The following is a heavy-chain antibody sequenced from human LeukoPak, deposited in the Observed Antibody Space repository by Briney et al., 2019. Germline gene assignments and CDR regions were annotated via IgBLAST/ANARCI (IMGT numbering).Heavy chain of an antibody. Sequence: GGSLRLSCAAPGFTLSSYGLHWFRQAPGKGLEWVAVISSDGSSKSYADSVKGRFTISRDNSKNTLFLQMNSLRAEDTAVYYCAKLSLSGRSQSADHWGQGTLVTVSS. V-gene: IGHV3-30-3*02. CDR2: ISSDGSSK. CDR3: AKLSLSGRSQSADH. J-gene: IGHJ4*02. CDR1: GFTLSSYG. D-gene: IGHD3-10*01.